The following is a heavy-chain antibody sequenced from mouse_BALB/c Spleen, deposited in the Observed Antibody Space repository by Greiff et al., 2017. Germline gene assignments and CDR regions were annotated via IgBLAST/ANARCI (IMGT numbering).Heavy chain of an antibody. CDR3: AREGDGHFDY. V-gene: IGHV5-17*02. CDR2: ISSGSSTI. Sequence: EVKVVESGGGLVQPGGSRKLSCAASGFTFSSFGMHWVRQAPEKGLEWVAYISSGSSTIYYADTVKGRFTISRDNPKNTLFLQMTSLRSEDTAMYYCAREGDGHFDYWGQGTTLTVSS. CDR1: GFTFSSFG. J-gene: IGHJ2*01. D-gene: IGHD2-3*01.